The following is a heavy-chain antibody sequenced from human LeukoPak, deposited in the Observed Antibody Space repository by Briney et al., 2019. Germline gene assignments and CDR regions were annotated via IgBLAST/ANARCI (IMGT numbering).Heavy chain of an antibody. CDR1: GFTFSYYG. Sequence: GGSLRLSCAASGFTFSYYGLHWVRQAPGKGLEWVAVISYDGSNRFYGDSVKGRFTISRDSSKNTLYLQVSSLRAEDTAVYYCAKVFYYGSRSFYPLHIWGQGTMVTVSS. CDR2: ISYDGSNR. V-gene: IGHV3-30*18. J-gene: IGHJ3*02. D-gene: IGHD3-10*01. CDR3: AKVFYYGSRSFYPLHI.